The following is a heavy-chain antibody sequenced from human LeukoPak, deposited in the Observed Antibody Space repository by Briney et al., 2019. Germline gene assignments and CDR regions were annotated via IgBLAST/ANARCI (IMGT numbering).Heavy chain of an antibody. D-gene: IGHD4-23*01. J-gene: IGHJ6*03. Sequence: PSETLSLTCAVSGGFVSSYYWSWIRQPPGKGLEWIGYIYNSGSTSYNPSLKSRVTISVDTSKNQFSLKLSSVTAADTAVYYCARVGGTTTVVTNYYYYMDVWGKGTTVTVPS. CDR1: GGFVSSYY. CDR2: IYNSGST. V-gene: IGHV4-59*02. CDR3: ARVGGTTTVVTNYYYYMDV.